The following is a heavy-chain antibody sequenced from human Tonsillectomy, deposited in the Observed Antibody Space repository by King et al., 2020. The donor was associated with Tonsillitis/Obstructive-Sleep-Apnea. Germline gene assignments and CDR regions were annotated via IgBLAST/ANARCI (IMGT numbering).Heavy chain of an antibody. V-gene: IGHV3-23*04. CDR1: GFTFSSYA. D-gene: IGHD5-18*01. J-gene: IGHJ6*02. Sequence: VQLVESEGGLVQPGGSLRLSCAASGFTFSSYAMSWVRQAPGKGLEWVSAISGSGGSTYYADSVKGRFTISRDNSKNTLYLQMNSLRAEDTAVYYCAKGPVDTAMADYYYYGMDVWGQGTTVTVSS. CDR3: AKGPVDTAMADYYYYGMDV. CDR2: ISGSGGST.